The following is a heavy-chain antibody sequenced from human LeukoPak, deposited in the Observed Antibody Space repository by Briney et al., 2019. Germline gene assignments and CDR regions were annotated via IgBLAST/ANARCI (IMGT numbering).Heavy chain of an antibody. J-gene: IGHJ4*02. Sequence: SVKVSCKASGGTFSSYVISWVRQAPGQGLEWMGRIIPILGIANYAQKFQGRVTITADKSTSTAYMELSSLRSEDTAVYYCASPPADYYDSRDYFDYWGQGALVTVSS. CDR2: IIPILGIA. V-gene: IGHV1-69*04. CDR1: GGTFSSYV. D-gene: IGHD3-22*01. CDR3: ASPPADYYDSRDYFDY.